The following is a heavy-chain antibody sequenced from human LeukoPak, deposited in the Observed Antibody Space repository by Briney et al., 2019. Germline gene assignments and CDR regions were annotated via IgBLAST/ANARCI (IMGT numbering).Heavy chain of an antibody. V-gene: IGHV4-4*07. D-gene: IGHD1-14*01. CDR1: GGSISNYY. CDR2: IYTSGST. CDR3: AREQGTGTSSRYFDY. J-gene: IGHJ4*02. Sequence: SETLSLTCAGSGGSISNYYWSWIRQPAGNGLEWIGRIYTSGSTNYNPSLKSRVTMSVATSKSQFSLKLSSVNAEDTAVYYCAREQGTGTSSRYFDYWGQGTLVTVSS.